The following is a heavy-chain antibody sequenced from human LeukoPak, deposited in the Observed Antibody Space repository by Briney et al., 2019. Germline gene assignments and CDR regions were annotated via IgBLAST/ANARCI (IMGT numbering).Heavy chain of an antibody. Sequence: GGSLRLSCAASGFTFSNYVMSGVRQAPGKGLEWVSTIVPGDTTTYYAASVKGRFSISRDNSKNALHLQMNGLRAEDTAVYCCATRGTTATKYFESWGQGTLVTVSS. J-gene: IGHJ4*02. CDR2: IVPGDTTT. CDR1: GFTFSNYV. D-gene: IGHD1-1*01. CDR3: ATRGTTATKYFES. V-gene: IGHV3-23*01.